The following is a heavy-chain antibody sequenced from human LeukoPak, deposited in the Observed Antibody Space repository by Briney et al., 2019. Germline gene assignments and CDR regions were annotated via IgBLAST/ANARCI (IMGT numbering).Heavy chain of an antibody. V-gene: IGHV1-18*01. Sequence: ASVKVSCKASGYTFTSYGISWVRQAPGQGLEWMGWISAYNGNTNYAQKLQGRVTMTTDTSTSTAYMELRSLRSDDTAVCYCARRQGIVVVPAAANDYWGQGTLVTVSS. J-gene: IGHJ4*02. CDR2: ISAYNGNT. CDR3: ARRQGIVVVPAAANDY. CDR1: GYTFTSYG. D-gene: IGHD2-2*01.